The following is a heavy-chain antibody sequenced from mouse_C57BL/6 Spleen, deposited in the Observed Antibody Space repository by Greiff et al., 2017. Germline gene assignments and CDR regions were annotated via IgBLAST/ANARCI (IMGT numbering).Heavy chain of an antibody. CDR3: ARDQRSSGYGIFAY. V-gene: IGHV5-4*01. CDR1: GFTFSSYA. Sequence: EVQVVESGGGLVKPGGSLKLSCAASGFTFSSYAMSWVRQTPEKRLEWVATISDGGSYTYYPDNVKGRFTISRDNAKNNLYLQMSHLKSEDTAMYYCARDQRSSGYGIFAYWGQGTLVTVSA. J-gene: IGHJ3*01. CDR2: ISDGGSYT. D-gene: IGHD3-2*02.